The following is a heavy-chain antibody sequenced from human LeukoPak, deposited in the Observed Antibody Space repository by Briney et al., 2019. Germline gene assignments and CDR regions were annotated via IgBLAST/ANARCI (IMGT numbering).Heavy chain of an antibody. J-gene: IGHJ4*02. D-gene: IGHD6-13*01. CDR3: ARAWGYSSSPYFDY. CDR1: GASISSGGYF. CDR2: IHYSGST. Sequence: SETLSLTCTVSGASISSGGYFWSWIRQHPGKGLEWIGYIHYSGSTYYNPALKSRVAISVDTSKNQFSLNLSSVTAADTAVYYCARAWGYSSSPYFDYWGQGTLVTVSS. V-gene: IGHV4-31*03.